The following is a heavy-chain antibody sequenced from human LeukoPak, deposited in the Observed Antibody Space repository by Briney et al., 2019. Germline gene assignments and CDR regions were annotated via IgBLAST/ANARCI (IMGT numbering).Heavy chain of an antibody. CDR1: GFTFSSYS. CDR3: AREVGGSCYSGGC. V-gene: IGHV3-21*01. Sequence: TGGSLRLSCAASGFTFSSYSMNWVRQAPGKGLEWVSSISSSSSYIYYADSVEGRFTISRDNAKNSLYLQMNSLRAEDTAVYYCAREVGGSCYSGGCWGQGTLVTVSS. CDR2: ISSSSSYI. D-gene: IGHD2-15*01. J-gene: IGHJ4*02.